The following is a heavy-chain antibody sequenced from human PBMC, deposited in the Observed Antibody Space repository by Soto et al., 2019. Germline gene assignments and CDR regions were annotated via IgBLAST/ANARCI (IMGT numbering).Heavy chain of an antibody. V-gene: IGHV4-34*01. CDR3: ARVANYDILTGYYPLYNWFDP. D-gene: IGHD3-9*01. J-gene: IGHJ5*02. Sequence: PSETLSLTCAVYGGSFSGYYWSWIRQPPGKGLEWIGEINHSGSTNYNPSLKSRVTISVDTSKNQFSLKLSSVTAADTAVYYRARVANYDILTGYYPLYNWFDPWGQGTLVTVS. CDR2: INHSGST. CDR1: GGSFSGYY.